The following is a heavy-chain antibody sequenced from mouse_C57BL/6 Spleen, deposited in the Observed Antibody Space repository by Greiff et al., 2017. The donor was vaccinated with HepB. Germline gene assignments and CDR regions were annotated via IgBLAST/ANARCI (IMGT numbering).Heavy chain of an antibody. CDR3: ARHPGTVVPDWYFDV. V-gene: IGHV5-6*01. J-gene: IGHJ1*03. CDR2: ISSGGSYT. D-gene: IGHD1-1*01. Sequence: EVQLVESGGDLVKPGGSLKLSCAASGFTFSSYGMSWVRQTPDKRLEWVATISSGGSYTYYPDSVKGRFTISRDNAKNTLYLQMSSLKSEDTAMYYCARHPGTVVPDWYFDVWGTGTTVTVSS. CDR1: GFTFSSYG.